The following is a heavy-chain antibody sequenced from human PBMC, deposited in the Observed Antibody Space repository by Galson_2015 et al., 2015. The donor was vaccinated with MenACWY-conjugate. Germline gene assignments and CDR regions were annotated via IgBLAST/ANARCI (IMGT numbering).Heavy chain of an antibody. V-gene: IGHV5-51*01. CDR3: ARALYLYYGSGSYYFNY. J-gene: IGHJ4*02. CDR1: GYSFTSYW. D-gene: IGHD3-10*01. Sequence: QSGAEVKKPGESLKISCKGSGYSFTSYWIGWVRQMPGKGLEWMGIIYPGDSDTRYSPSFQGQVTISADKSIGTAYLQWSSLKASDTAMYYCARALYLYYGSGSYYFNYWGQGTLVTVSS. CDR2: IYPGDSDT.